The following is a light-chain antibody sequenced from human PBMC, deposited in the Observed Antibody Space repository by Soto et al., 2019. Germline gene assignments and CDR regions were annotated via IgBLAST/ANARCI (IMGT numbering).Light chain of an antibody. V-gene: IGKV1-13*02. CDR1: QSISSA. J-gene: IGKJ4*01. CDR3: QQSIL. Sequence: AIQLTQSPSSLSASAGDRVTITCRASQSISSALAWYQQKPGKAPKLLIYDASSLESGVPARFSGSGSGTAFTIPVSSVLPEDFATYYCQQSILFGGGTKVEIK. CDR2: DAS.